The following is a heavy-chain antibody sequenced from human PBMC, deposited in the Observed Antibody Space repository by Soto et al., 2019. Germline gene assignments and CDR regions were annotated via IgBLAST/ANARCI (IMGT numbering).Heavy chain of an antibody. Sequence: QVQLVESGGGVVQPGESLRLSCLASGFDFSTNGMHWVRQAPGKGLEWVAVIWYDSTYKYYGDSVNGRFTISRDHHNNTLYLSMASLRVEDTAVYYCAKDFQPGVYYLDYCGQGTLVTVSS. D-gene: IGHD3-10*01. CDR1: GFDFSTNG. V-gene: IGHV3-33*06. CDR2: IWYDSTYK. CDR3: AKDFQPGVYYLDY. J-gene: IGHJ4*02.